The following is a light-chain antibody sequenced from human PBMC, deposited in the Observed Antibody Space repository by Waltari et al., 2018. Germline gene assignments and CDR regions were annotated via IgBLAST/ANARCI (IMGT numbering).Light chain of an antibody. CDR2: DVS. J-gene: IGKJ4*01. CDR3: QQYDSLPLT. Sequence: DIQMTQSPSSLSASVGDIVTTTCQASEELGTYLNWYQHKAGTAPKLLIYDVSNLHTGVPSRFSGGGSGTLFTLTINSLQSEDIATYYCQQYDSLPLTFGGGTKVEIK. V-gene: IGKV1-33*01. CDR1: EELGTY.